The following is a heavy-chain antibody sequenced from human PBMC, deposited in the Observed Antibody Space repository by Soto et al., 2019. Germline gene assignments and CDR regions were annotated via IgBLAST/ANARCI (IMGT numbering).Heavy chain of an antibody. CDR1: GDSVSSNSAA. CDR2: TYYRSKWYN. J-gene: IGHJ4*02. D-gene: IGHD6-19*01. V-gene: IGHV6-1*01. Sequence: SRTLSLTCAISGDSVSSNSAAWNWIRRSPSRGLEWLGRTYYRSKWYNEYAVSVKSRIAINPDTSKNQFSLQLNSVTPEDTAVYYCARTSGNFDSWGQGTLVTVSS. CDR3: ARTSGNFDS.